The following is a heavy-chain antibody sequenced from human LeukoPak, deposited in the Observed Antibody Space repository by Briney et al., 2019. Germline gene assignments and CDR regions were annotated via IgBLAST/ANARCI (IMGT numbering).Heavy chain of an antibody. CDR3: AIRGVVVAATGSWFDP. D-gene: IGHD2-15*01. CDR2: ISGSGGST. CDR1: GFTFSSYA. Sequence: GGSLRLSCAASGFTFSSYAMSWVRQAPGKGLEWVSSISGSGGSTYYADSVKGRFTISRDNSKNTLYLQMNSLRAEDTAVYYCAIRGVVVAATGSWFDPWGQGTLVTVSS. J-gene: IGHJ5*02. V-gene: IGHV3-23*01.